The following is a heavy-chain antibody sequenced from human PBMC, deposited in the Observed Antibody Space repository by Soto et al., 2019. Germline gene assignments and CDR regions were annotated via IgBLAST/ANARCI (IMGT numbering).Heavy chain of an antibody. V-gene: IGHV1-69*02. J-gene: IGHJ3*02. Sequence: QVQLVQSGAEVKKPGSSVKVSCKASGGTFSSYTISWVRQAPGQGLEWMGRIIPILGIANYAQKFQGRVTITAYKSTSTAYMELSSLRSEDTAVYYCVWELGYCSGGSCYPDAFDIWGQGTMVTLSS. D-gene: IGHD2-15*01. CDR3: VWELGYCSGGSCYPDAFDI. CDR2: IIPILGIA. CDR1: GGTFSSYT.